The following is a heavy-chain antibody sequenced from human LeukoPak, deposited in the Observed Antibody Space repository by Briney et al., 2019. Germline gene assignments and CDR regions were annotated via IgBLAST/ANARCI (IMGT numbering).Heavy chain of an antibody. V-gene: IGHV4-34*01. CDR3: ARVTMVRGVYYYYGMDV. CDR1: GGSFSGYY. Sequence: SETLSLTCAVYGGSFSGYYWSWIRQPPGKGLEWIGEINHSGSTNYNPSLKSRVTISVDTSKNQFSLKLSSVTAADTAVYYCARVTMVRGVYYYYGMDVWGQGTTVTVSS. D-gene: IGHD3-10*01. J-gene: IGHJ6*02. CDR2: INHSGST.